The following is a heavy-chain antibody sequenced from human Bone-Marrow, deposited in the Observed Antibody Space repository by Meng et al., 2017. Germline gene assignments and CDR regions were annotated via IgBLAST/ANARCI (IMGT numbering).Heavy chain of an antibody. CDR2: IYPGDSDT. D-gene: IGHD6-19*01. CDR3: ARGGGWYKRSDAFDI. V-gene: IGHV5-51*01. Sequence: GESLQMSCKGSGYSFTSYWVGWVRQMPGKGLEWMGIIYPGDSDTRYSPSFQGQVTISADKSISTAYLQWSSLKESDTAMYYCARGGGWYKRSDAFDIWGQGTMVTVSS. J-gene: IGHJ3*02. CDR1: GYSFTSYW.